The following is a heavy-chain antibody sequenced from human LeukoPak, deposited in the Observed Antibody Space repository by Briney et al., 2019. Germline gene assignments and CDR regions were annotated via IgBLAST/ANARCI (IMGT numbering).Heavy chain of an antibody. V-gene: IGHV1-69*06. J-gene: IGHJ3*02. D-gene: IGHD6-19*01. CDR2: IIPIFGTA. CDR1: GGTFSSYT. Sequence: SVKVSCKASGGTFSSYTISWVRQAPGQGLEWMGGIIPIFGTANYAQKFQGRVTITADKSTSTAYMELSSLRSEDTAVYYCARDSGSSGWYSDAFDIWGQGTMVTVSS. CDR3: ARDSGSSGWYSDAFDI.